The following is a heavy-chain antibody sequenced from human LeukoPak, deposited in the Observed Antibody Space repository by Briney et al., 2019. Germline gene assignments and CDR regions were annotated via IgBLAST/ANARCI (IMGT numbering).Heavy chain of an antibody. CDR3: ARERIVVVPAAPIHRDRYYYYYGMDV. V-gene: IGHV1-69*04. CDR1: GYTFTGYY. D-gene: IGHD2-2*01. CDR2: IIPILGIA. J-gene: IGHJ6*02. Sequence: GASVKASCKASGYTFTGYYMHWVRQAPGQGLEWMGRIIPILGIANYAQKFQGRVTITADKSTSTAYMELSSLRSEDTAVYYCARERIVVVPAAPIHRDRYYYYYGMDVWGQGTTVTVSS.